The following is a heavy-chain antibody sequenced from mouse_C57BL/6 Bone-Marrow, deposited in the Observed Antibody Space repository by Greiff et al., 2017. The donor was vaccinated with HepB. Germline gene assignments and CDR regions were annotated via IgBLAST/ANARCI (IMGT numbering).Heavy chain of an antibody. D-gene: IGHD2-2*01. V-gene: IGHV14-4*01. CDR3: TTWVYYGSPGYFDV. Sequence: DVKLVESGAELVRPGASVKLSCTASGFNIKDDYMHWVKQRPEQGLEWIGWIDPENGDTEYASKFQGKATITADTSSNTAYLQLSSLTSEDTAVYYCTTWVYYGSPGYFDVWGTGTTVTVSS. CDR1: GFNIKDDY. J-gene: IGHJ1*03. CDR2: IDPENGDT.